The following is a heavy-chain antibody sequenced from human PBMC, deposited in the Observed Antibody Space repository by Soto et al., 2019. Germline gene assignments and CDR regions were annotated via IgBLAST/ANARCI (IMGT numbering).Heavy chain of an antibody. CDR1: ECTFSSYA. Sequence: GGSLRLSCAASECTFSSYAMSWVRQAPGKGLEWVSAISGSGGSTYYADSVKGRFTISRDNSKNTLYLQMNSLRAEDTAVYYCAKPTRGSGTYSDPFDYWGQGTLVTVSS. V-gene: IGHV3-23*01. CDR3: AKPTRGSGTYSDPFDY. D-gene: IGHD1-26*01. CDR2: ISGSGGST. J-gene: IGHJ4*02.